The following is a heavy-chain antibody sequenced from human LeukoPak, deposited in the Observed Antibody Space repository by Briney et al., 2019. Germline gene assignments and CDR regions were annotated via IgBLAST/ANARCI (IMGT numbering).Heavy chain of an antibody. Sequence: GASVKVSCKASGYTFTSYGISRVRQAPGQGLEWMGWISAYNGNTNYAQKLQGRVTMTTDTSTSTAYMELRSMRSDDTAVYYCAREGGYYDFWSGYYPHPAPTHFDYWGQGTLVTVSS. CDR1: GYTFTSYG. CDR2: ISAYNGNT. D-gene: IGHD3-3*01. CDR3: AREGGYYDFWSGYYPHPAPTHFDY. V-gene: IGHV1-18*01. J-gene: IGHJ4*02.